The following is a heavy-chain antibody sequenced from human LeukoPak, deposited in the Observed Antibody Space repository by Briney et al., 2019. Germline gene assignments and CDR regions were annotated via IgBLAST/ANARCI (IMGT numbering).Heavy chain of an antibody. J-gene: IGHJ2*01. Sequence: PSETLSLTCTVSGGFISSYYWSWLRQPPGKGLEWVGYIYYSGSTNYNPSLKSRVTISVDTSKNQFSLKLSSVTAADTAVYYCAIDRYYYDSSGYSGWYFDFWGRGTLATVSS. CDR2: IYYSGST. V-gene: IGHV4-59*01. D-gene: IGHD3-22*01. CDR1: GGFISSYY. CDR3: AIDRYYYDSSGYSGWYFDF.